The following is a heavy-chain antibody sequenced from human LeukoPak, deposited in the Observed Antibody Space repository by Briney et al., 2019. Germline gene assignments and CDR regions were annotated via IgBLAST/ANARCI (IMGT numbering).Heavy chain of an antibody. CDR1: GGSISSSNW. J-gene: IGHJ6*02. CDR3: ARENDYDLGMDV. CDR2: IYHSGST. Sequence: SETLSLTCAVSGGSISSSNWWSWVRQPPGKGLEWIGEIYHSGSTNYNPSLKSRVTISVDTSKNQFSLKLSSVTAADTAVYYCARENDYDLGMDVWGQGTTVTVSS. V-gene: IGHV4-4*02. D-gene: IGHD3-3*01.